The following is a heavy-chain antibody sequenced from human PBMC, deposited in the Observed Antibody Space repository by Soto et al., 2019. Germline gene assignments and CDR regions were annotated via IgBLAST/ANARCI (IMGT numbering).Heavy chain of an antibody. J-gene: IGHJ3*02. D-gene: IGHD7-27*01. Sequence: GGSLRLSCAASGFTFSSYDMHWVRQPTGKGLEWVSAIGTAGNPYYPGSVKGRFTISRENAKNSLYLQMNSRSVGDTVVYYGGRYNWGYAFDIWGQGTMVTVSS. CDR2: IGTAGNP. V-gene: IGHV3-13*05. CDR1: GFTFSSYD. CDR3: GRYNWGYAFDI.